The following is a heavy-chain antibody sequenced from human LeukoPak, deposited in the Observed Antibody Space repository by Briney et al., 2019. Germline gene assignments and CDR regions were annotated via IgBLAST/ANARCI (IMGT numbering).Heavy chain of an antibody. CDR2: ISYDGGNK. J-gene: IGHJ6*02. CDR1: GFTFSSFG. Sequence: PGGSLRLSCAASGFTFSSFGMHWVRQAPGKGLEWVAVISYDGGNKYYADSVKGRFTISRDNSKNTLYLQMNCLRAEDTAVYYCAIKAYCGGDCYTAGMDVWGQGTTVTVSS. D-gene: IGHD2-21*02. V-gene: IGHV3-30*03. CDR3: AIKAYCGGDCYTAGMDV.